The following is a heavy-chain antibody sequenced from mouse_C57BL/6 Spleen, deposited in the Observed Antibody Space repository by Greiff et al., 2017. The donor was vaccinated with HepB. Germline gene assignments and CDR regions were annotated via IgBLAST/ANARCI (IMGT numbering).Heavy chain of an antibody. V-gene: IGHV1-80*01. Sequence: QVQLQQSGAELVKPGASVKISCKASGYAFSSYWMNWVKQRPGKGLEWIGQIYPGDGDTNYNGKFKGKATLTADKSSSTADMQLSSLTSEDSAVYFCARDGYYVNFDVWGTGTTVTVSS. CDR3: ARDGYYVNFDV. J-gene: IGHJ1*03. D-gene: IGHD2-3*01. CDR1: GYAFSSYW. CDR2: IYPGDGDT.